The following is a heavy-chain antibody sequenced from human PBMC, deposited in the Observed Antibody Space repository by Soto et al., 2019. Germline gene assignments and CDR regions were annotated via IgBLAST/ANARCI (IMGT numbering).Heavy chain of an antibody. J-gene: IGHJ4*02. CDR1: GYSIISGYY. CDR2: IYTSGST. Sequence: SETLSLTCAVSGYSIISGYYWSLIRQPAGKGLEWIGRIYTSGSTNYNPSLKSRVTMSVDTSKNQFSLKLSSVTAADTAVYYCARDRERDSYGPFDYWGQGTLVTVSS. CDR3: ARDRERDSYGPFDY. D-gene: IGHD5-18*01. V-gene: IGHV4-4*07.